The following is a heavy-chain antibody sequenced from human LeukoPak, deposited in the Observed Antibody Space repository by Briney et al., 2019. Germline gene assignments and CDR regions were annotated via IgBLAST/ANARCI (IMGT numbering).Heavy chain of an antibody. J-gene: IGHJ4*02. CDR3: AGGCNTGWYYFDY. V-gene: IGHV3-23*01. D-gene: IGHD6-19*01. Sequence: GGSLRLSCAGSGFTFSNYAMTWVRQAPGKGLEWVSAISAGGGATYYADSVKGRFTISRDNSKNTLYLQVSSLRAEDTAQYYCAGGCNTGWYYFDYWCQVALVTVSS. CDR2: ISAGGGAT. CDR1: GFTFSNYA.